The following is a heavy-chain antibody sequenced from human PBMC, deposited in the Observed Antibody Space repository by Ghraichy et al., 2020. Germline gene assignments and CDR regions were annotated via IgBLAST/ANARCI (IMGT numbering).Heavy chain of an antibody. J-gene: IGHJ6*03. V-gene: IGHV1-69*06. CDR1: GGTFSSYA. CDR2: IIPIFGTA. Sequence: SVKVSCKASGGTFSSYAISWVRQAPGQGLEWMGGIIPIFGTANYAQKFQGRVTITADKSTSTAYMELSSLRSEDTAVYYCARCPSVVPAAPHYYYYMDVWGKGTTVTVSS. CDR3: ARCPSVVPAAPHYYYYMDV. D-gene: IGHD2-2*01.